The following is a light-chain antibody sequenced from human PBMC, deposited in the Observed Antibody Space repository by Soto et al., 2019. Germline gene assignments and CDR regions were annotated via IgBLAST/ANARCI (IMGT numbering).Light chain of an antibody. CDR3: QKYGRP. CDR1: QSVSSYY. V-gene: IGKV3-20*01. Sequence: EIVLTQSPGTLSLSPGERATLSCRASQSVSSYYLAWYQQKPGQAPRLLIYAASSRATGIPDRFSGGGSGTDFTLTISRLEPEDFAVYYCQKYGRPFGQGTKVEIK. J-gene: IGKJ1*01. CDR2: AAS.